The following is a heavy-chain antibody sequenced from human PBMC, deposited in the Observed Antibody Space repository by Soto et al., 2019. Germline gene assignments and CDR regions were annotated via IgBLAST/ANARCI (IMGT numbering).Heavy chain of an antibody. CDR1: GGSISSGGYS. D-gene: IGHD3-10*01. V-gene: IGHV4-30-2*01. J-gene: IGHJ5*02. CDR2: VYHSGST. Sequence: QLQLQESGSGRVKPSQTLSLTCAVSGGSISSGGYSWSWIRQPPGKGLEWIGYVYHSGSTYYNPSLKSRVTISVDRSKNQFSLKLSSVTAADTAVYYCARVPGPWGQGTLVTVSS. CDR3: ARVPGP.